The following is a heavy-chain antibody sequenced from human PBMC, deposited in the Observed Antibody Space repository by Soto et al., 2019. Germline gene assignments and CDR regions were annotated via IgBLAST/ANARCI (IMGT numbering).Heavy chain of an antibody. Sequence: QVQLVQSGAEVKKPGSSVKVSCTASGGTFSSYAISWVRQAPGQGLEWMGGIIPIFGTANYAQKFQGRVTITADESTSTAYMELSSLRSEDTAVYYCARAPHSGWYVRYYFDYWGQGTLVTVSS. CDR3: ARAPHSGWYVRYYFDY. J-gene: IGHJ4*02. V-gene: IGHV1-69*01. D-gene: IGHD6-19*01. CDR1: GGTFSSYA. CDR2: IIPIFGTA.